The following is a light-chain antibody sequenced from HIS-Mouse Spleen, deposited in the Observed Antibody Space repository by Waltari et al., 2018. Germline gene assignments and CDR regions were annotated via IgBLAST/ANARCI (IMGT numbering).Light chain of an antibody. Sequence: DIVMTQSPDALAVSLGERAAINCKSSKSVLYSSNNKNYLAWYQQKPGQPPKLLIYRASTRESGVPDRFSGSGSGTDFTLTISSLQAEDVAVYYCQQYYSTPLTFGGGTKVEIK. CDR2: RAS. J-gene: IGKJ4*01. CDR3: QQYYSTPLT. CDR1: KSVLYSSNNKNY. V-gene: IGKV4-1*01.